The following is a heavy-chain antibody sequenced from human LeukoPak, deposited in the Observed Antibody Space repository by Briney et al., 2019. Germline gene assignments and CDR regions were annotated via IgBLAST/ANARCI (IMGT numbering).Heavy chain of an antibody. CDR2: IYYSGST. V-gene: IGHV4-39*01. Sequence: SDTLSLTCTVFGGSISSSSYYWGCIRQPPGKGLEWIGSIYYSGSTYYNPSLKSRVTISVDTSKNQFSLKLSSVTAADTAVYYCARHGDCTNGVCYGNWFDPWGQGTLVTVSS. CDR1: GGSISSSSYY. D-gene: IGHD2-8*01. J-gene: IGHJ5*02. CDR3: ARHGDCTNGVCYGNWFDP.